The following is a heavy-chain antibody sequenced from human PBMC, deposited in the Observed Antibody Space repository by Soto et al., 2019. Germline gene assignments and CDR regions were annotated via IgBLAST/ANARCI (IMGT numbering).Heavy chain of an antibody. CDR1: DDSINSDKYY. CDR2: IYYRGNA. D-gene: IGHD3-9*01. V-gene: IGHV4-39*01. Sequence: ASETLSLTCSVSDDSINSDKYYWSWIRQPPEKGLEWIGSIYYRGNAYYNPSLQTRVTISLDKSKSQFSLKLNSVTAADSAVYFCARLEGLATISYYFDFWGPGALVTVSS. J-gene: IGHJ4*02. CDR3: ARLEGLATISYYFDF.